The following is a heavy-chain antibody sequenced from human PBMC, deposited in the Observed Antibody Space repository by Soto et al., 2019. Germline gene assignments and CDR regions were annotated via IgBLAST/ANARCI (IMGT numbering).Heavy chain of an antibody. V-gene: IGHV4-39*01. CDR2: IYYSGST. Sequence: QLQLQESGPGLVKPSETLSLTCTVSGGSISSSSYSWGWIRQPPGKWLEWIGSIYYSGSTYYNPSLKSRVTISVDTSKNQFALKRSSVTAADTAVYYCARRGITMVRGVIGWFDPWGQGTLVTVSS. CDR1: GGSISSSSYS. CDR3: ARRGITMVRGVIGWFDP. D-gene: IGHD3-10*01. J-gene: IGHJ5*02.